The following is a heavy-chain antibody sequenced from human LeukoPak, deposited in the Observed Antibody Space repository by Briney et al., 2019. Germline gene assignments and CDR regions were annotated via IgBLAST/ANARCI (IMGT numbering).Heavy chain of an antibody. V-gene: IGHV4-39*07. D-gene: IGHD2-15*01. CDR2: IDYSGST. CDR1: GGSISRTNYY. Sequence: SETLSLTCTVSGGSISRTNYYWGWIRQAPGKGLQWIGSIDYSGSTYYNPSLKSRVTMSVDTSKNHFSLKLSSVTAADTAVYYCAKNRLRSVVVATHLGYWAQGTLVTVSS. J-gene: IGHJ4*02. CDR3: AKNRLRSVVVATHLGY.